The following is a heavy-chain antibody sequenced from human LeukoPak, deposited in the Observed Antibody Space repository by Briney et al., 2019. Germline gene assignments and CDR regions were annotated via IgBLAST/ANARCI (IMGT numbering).Heavy chain of an antibody. CDR3: ASSGTAAPTGWSDP. V-gene: IGHV4-39*01. D-gene: IGHD6-13*01. Sequence: SETLSLTCTVSGGSISSSSYYWGWIRQPPGKGLEWIGSIYYSGSTYYNPSPKSRVTISVDTPKNQFSLKLSSVTAADTAVYYCASSGTAAPTGWSDPWGQGTLVTVSS. CDR2: IYYSGST. CDR1: GGSISSSSYY. J-gene: IGHJ5*02.